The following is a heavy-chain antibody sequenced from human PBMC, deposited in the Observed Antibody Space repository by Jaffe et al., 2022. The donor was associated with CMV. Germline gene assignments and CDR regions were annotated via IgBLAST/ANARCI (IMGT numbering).Heavy chain of an antibody. CDR2: IYYSGST. D-gene: IGHD2-8*01. J-gene: IGHJ5*02. Sequence: QLQLQESGPGLVKPSETLSLTCTVSGGSISSSSYYWGWIRQPPGKGLEWIGSIYYSGSTYYNPSLKSRVTISVDTSKNQFSLKLSSVTAADTAVYYCARLRNNQSKYRNGKGYNWFDPWGQGTLVTVSS. CDR3: ARLRNNQSKYRNGKGYNWFDP. CDR1: GGSISSSSYY. V-gene: IGHV4-39*01.